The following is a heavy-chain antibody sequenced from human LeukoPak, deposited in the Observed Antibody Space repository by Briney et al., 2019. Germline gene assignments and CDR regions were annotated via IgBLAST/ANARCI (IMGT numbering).Heavy chain of an antibody. CDR1: GYTFTAYY. Sequence: ASVKASCKAPGYTFTAYYIHWVRQAPGQGLEWMGWINPNSGGTDYAQSFQGRVTMTGDTSISTAYMDLSRLRSDDTAVYYCARGYNWNYFDSWGQGTLVTVSS. J-gene: IGHJ4*02. CDR3: ARGYNWNYFDS. CDR2: INPNSGGT. D-gene: IGHD1-20*01. V-gene: IGHV1-2*02.